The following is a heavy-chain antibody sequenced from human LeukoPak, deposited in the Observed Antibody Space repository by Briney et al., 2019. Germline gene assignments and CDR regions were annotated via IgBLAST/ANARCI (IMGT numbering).Heavy chain of an antibody. CDR3: ARGHVDSSWSPPDY. CDR2: MNPNSGNT. J-gene: IGHJ4*02. Sequence: GASVKVSCKASGYTFTGYYMHWVRQATGQGLEWMGWMNPNSGNTGYAQKFQGRVTMTRNTSISTAYMELSSLRSEDAAVYYCARGHVDSSWSPPDYWGQGTLVTVSS. D-gene: IGHD6-13*01. CDR1: GYTFTGYY. V-gene: IGHV1-8*02.